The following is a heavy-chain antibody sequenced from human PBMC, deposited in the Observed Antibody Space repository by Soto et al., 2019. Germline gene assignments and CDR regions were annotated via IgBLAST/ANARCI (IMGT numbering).Heavy chain of an antibody. V-gene: IGHV4-31*03. J-gene: IGHJ3*01. CDR2: IYYSGST. CDR3: ARERRPITLGGVIVRDAFDF. D-gene: IGHD3-16*02. CDR1: GGSISSGGYY. Sequence: QVQLQESGPGLVKPSQTLSLTCTVSGGSISSGGYYWSWIRQHPGKGLEWIGYIYYSGSTYYNPYLQSRVTLAVDTPKNQFSLKLSSVTAADTAVYYCARERRPITLGGVIVRDAFDFWGQETMVTLS.